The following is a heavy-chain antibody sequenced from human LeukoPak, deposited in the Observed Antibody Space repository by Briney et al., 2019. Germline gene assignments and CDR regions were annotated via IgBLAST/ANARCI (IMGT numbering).Heavy chain of an antibody. CDR2: ISSSGSTI. CDR3: ARVSSGYSGYGGDY. D-gene: IGHD5-12*01. J-gene: IGHJ4*02. V-gene: IGHV3-48*03. CDR1: GFTFSSYE. Sequence: GGSLRLSCAASGFTFSSYEMNWVRQAPGKGLEWVSYISSSGSTIYYANSVKGRFTISRDNAKNSLYLQMNSLRAEDTAVYYCARVSSGYSGYGGDYWGQGTLVTVSS.